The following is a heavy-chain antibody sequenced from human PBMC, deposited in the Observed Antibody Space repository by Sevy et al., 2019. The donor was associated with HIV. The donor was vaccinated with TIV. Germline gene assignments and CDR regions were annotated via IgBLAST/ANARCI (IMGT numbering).Heavy chain of an antibody. CDR1: GFTFSKYS. CDR2: LSFGCGEI. V-gene: IGHV3-23*01. Sequence: LRLSCAASGFTFSKYSMSWVRQPPGKGLEWVSTLSFGCGEINYADSVKGRFTISRDNSKSLVYLQMNNLRPEDTAVYYCAREGCTKPHDYWGQGTLVTVSS. CDR3: AREGCTKPHDY. J-gene: IGHJ4*02. D-gene: IGHD2-8*01.